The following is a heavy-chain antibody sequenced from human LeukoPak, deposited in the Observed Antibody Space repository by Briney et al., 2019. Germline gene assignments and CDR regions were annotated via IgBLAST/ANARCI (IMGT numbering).Heavy chain of an antibody. Sequence: GGSLRLSCAASGFTVSNDYMSWVRQAPGKGLEWVSVIYSGDNTYYVESVKGRFTISRDNSKNTPFLQMNRLRAEDTAVYYCAGRRVLDASFDYWGQGTLVTVSS. CDR1: GFTVSNDY. CDR2: IYSGDNT. J-gene: IGHJ4*02. D-gene: IGHD3-16*01. V-gene: IGHV3-66*02. CDR3: AGRRVLDASFDY.